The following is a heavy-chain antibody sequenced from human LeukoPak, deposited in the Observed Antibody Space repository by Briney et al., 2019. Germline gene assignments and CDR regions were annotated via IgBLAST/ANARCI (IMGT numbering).Heavy chain of an antibody. CDR2: INRSGST. D-gene: IGHD5-18*01. J-gene: IGHJ4*02. V-gene: IGHV4-34*01. Sequence: SETLSLTCAVYGGSLSGYYWIWIRQPPGKGLEWIGEINRSGSTTYNPSLKSRVTISLDTSKNQFSLKLSSVTAADTAVYYCASSLVRADMVTGIDYWGQGTLVTVSS. CDR1: GGSLSGYY. CDR3: ASSLVRADMVTGIDY.